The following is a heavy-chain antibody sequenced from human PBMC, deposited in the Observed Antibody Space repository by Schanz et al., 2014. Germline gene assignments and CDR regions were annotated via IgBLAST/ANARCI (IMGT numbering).Heavy chain of an antibody. V-gene: IGHV3-33*08. CDR1: TSLFSRSV. D-gene: IGHD4-17*01. CDR3: ARDAVTSVLTPGFYY. J-gene: IGHJ4*02. Sequence: QVDLVESGGGVVQPGRSLTLSCAVSTSLFSRSVIHWVRQAPGKGLEWVAVMWNDGIKTHYADSGKGRFTISRDNSKNSVSLQMDSLRAEDTAVYYCARDAVTSVLTPGFYYWGQGTLVTVSS. CDR2: MWNDGIKT.